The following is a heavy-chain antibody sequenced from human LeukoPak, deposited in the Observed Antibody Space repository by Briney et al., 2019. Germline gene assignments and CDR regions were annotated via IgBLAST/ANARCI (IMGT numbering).Heavy chain of an antibody. D-gene: IGHD1-14*01. Sequence: ASVKVSCKASGGTFSSYAISWVRQAPGQGLEWMGRIIPIFGTANYAQKFQGRVTITTDESTSTAYMELSSLRSEDTAVYYCARDQLTTTGHGFKNWFDPWGQGTLLTVSS. CDR3: ARDQLTTTGHGFKNWFDP. CDR1: GGTFSSYA. J-gene: IGHJ5*02. V-gene: IGHV1-69*05. CDR2: IIPIFGTA.